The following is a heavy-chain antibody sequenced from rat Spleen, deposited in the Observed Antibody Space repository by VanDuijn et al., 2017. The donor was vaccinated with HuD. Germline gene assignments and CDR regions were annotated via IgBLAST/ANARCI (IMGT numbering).Heavy chain of an antibody. CDR1: GFTFSDYG. Sequence: EVQLVESGGGLVQPGRSLKLSCAASGFTFSDYGMAWVRQAPTKGLEWVATISYGDSSGHSSTYYPDSVKGRFTISRDNAKNTLYLQMDSLRSEDTATYYCTRHDYSGVITNWFAYWGQGTLVTVSS. D-gene: IGHD4-3*01. J-gene: IGHJ3*01. CDR3: TRHDYSGVITNWFAY. CDR2: ISYGDSSGHSST. V-gene: IGHV5-29*01.